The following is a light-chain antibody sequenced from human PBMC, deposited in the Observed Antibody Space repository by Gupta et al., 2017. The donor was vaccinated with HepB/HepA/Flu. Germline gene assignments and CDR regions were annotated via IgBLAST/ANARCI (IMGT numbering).Light chain of an antibody. CDR1: KLGAKY. Sequence: SYELTQPPSVFVSPGQTASITCSGDKLGAKYACWYQQKPGQSPVLVIYQDSKRPSGIPERFSGSNSGNTATLTISGTQAMDEADYYCQAWDSSTAVFGGGTKLTVL. J-gene: IGLJ2*01. CDR3: QAWDSSTAV. V-gene: IGLV3-1*01. CDR2: QDS.